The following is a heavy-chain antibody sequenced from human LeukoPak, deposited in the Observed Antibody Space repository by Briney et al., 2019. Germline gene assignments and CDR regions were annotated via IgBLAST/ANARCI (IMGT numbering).Heavy chain of an antibody. CDR2: ISAYNGNT. D-gene: IGHD3-22*01. V-gene: IGHV1-18*01. J-gene: IGHJ4*02. CDR1: GYTFTSYG. Sequence: ASVNVSCKASGYTFTSYGISWVRQAPGQGLEWMGWISAYNGNTNYAQKLQGRVTMTTDTSASTAYMELRSLRSDDTAVYYCARDLVYYDSSGYRLGFDYWGQGTLVTVSS. CDR3: ARDLVYYDSSGYRLGFDY.